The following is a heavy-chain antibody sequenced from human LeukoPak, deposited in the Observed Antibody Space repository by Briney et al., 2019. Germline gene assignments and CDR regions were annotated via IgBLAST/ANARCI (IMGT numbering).Heavy chain of an antibody. V-gene: IGHV3-74*01. CDR3: ARAGFGEMGTESYFDY. Sequence: GGSLRLSCAASGFTFSSYWMHWVRQAPGKGLVWVSRINTDGSSTSYADSVKGRFTISRDNAKNTLYLQMNSLRAEDTAVYYCARAGFGEMGTESYFDYWGQGTLVTVSS. D-gene: IGHD5-24*01. CDR1: GFTFSSYW. CDR2: INTDGSST. J-gene: IGHJ4*02.